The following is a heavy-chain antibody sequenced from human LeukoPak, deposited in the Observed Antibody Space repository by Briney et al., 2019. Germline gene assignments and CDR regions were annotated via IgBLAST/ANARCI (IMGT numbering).Heavy chain of an antibody. CDR3: ARQHQNWFDP. CDR2: IYSFGST. D-gene: IGHD2-21*01. V-gene: IGHV4-61*09. Sequence: SETLSLTCTVSGDSISSGDYYWSWIRQPAGKGLEWIGYIYSFGSTNYNPSLKSRVTISVDTSKNQFSLKLSSVTAADTAVYYCARQHQNWFDPWGQGTLVTVSS. CDR1: GDSISSGDYY. J-gene: IGHJ5*02.